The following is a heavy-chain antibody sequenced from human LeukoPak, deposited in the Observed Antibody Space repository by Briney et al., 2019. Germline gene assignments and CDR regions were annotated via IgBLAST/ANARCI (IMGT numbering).Heavy chain of an antibody. CDR2: IKEDGSDK. CDR1: GFTFSNYW. CDR3: ARGRRDTQYQVFDS. Sequence: QTGGSLRLSCVASGFTFSNYWMNWVRQAPEKGLEWVANIKEDGSDKYYVDSVKGRFTISRDNAKNSLCLQMNSLRDDDTAVYYCARGRRDTQYQVFDSWGQGTLVTVSS. J-gene: IGHJ5*01. V-gene: IGHV3-7*04. D-gene: IGHD2-2*01.